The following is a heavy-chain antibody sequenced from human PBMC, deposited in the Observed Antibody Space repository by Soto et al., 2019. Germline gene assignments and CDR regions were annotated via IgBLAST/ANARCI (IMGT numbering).Heavy chain of an antibody. Sequence: ASVKVSCKASGYTFTSYGISWVRQAPGQGLEWMGWISAYNGNTNYAQKLQGRVTMTTDTSTSTAYMELRSLRSDDTAVYYCARDRRVAVAGGDAFDIWGQGTMVTVSS. J-gene: IGHJ3*02. V-gene: IGHV1-18*01. CDR2: ISAYNGNT. CDR3: ARDRRVAVAGGDAFDI. D-gene: IGHD6-19*01. CDR1: GYTFTSYG.